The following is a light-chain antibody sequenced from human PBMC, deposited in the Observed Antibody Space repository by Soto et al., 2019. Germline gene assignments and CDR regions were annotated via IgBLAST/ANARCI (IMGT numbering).Light chain of an antibody. CDR3: LLYFGGAQLGV. V-gene: IGLV7-43*01. CDR1: TGAVSGGFY. J-gene: IGLJ3*02. Sequence: QTVVTQEPSLTVSPGGTVTLTCASSTGAVSGGFYPSWFQQKPGQTPRALIYSTNKRHSWTPARFSGYLLGGKAALTLSGVQPEDEADYYCLLYFGGAQLGVFGGGTKVTVL. CDR2: STN.